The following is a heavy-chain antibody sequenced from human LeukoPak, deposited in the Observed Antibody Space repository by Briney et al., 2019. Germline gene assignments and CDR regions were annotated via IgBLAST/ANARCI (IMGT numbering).Heavy chain of an antibody. Sequence: PSETLSLTCTVSGGSISSYYWSWIRQPPGKGLEWIGYIYYSGSTNYNPSLKSRVTISVDTSKNQFSLKLNSVTAADTAVYYCARVRAAAGTSWFDPWGQGTLVTVSS. CDR2: IYYSGST. D-gene: IGHD6-13*01. CDR1: GGSISSYY. V-gene: IGHV4-59*12. CDR3: ARVRAAAGTSWFDP. J-gene: IGHJ5*02.